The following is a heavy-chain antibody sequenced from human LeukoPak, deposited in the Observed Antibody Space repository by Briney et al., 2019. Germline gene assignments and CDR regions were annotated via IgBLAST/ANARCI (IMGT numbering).Heavy chain of an antibody. J-gene: IGHJ4*02. D-gene: IGHD2-15*01. CDR1: GYTFTSYG. CDR3: AGGTRPYCSGGSCYLGY. Sequence: GASVKVSCKASGYTFTSYGISWVRQAPGQGLEWMGWISAYNGNTNYAQKLQGRVTMTTDTSTSTAYMELRSLRSDDTAVYYCAGGTRPYCSGGSCYLGYWGQGTLVTVSS. V-gene: IGHV1-18*01. CDR2: ISAYNGNT.